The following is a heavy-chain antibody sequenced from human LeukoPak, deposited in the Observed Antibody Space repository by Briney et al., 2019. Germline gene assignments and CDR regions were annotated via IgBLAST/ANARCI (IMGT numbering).Heavy chain of an antibody. J-gene: IGHJ6*02. D-gene: IGHD3-9*01. CDR3: AKDMSDILTGSRAEYGMDV. Sequence: PGRSLRLSCAASGFTFSSYAMHWVRQAPGKGLEWVSGSSWNSGSIGYADSVKGRFTISRDNAKNSLYLQMNSLRAEDTALYYCAKDMSDILTGSRAEYGMDVWGQGTTVTVSS. CDR2: SSWNSGSI. CDR1: GFTFSSYA. V-gene: IGHV3-9*01.